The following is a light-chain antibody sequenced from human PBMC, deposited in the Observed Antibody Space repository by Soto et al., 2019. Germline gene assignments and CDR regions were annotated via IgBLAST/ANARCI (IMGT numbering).Light chain of an antibody. J-gene: IGKJ1*01. Sequence: DFPLTQSPSTLSGSLSDRVTIXLLASQNIRSRLAWFQQKPGKAPKLLIYAASTLQSGVPSRFSGSGSGTDFTLTISCLQSEDFATYYCQQYYSYPRTFGQGTKVDIK. V-gene: IGKV1-5*01. CDR1: QNIRSR. CDR2: AAS. CDR3: QQYYSYPRT.